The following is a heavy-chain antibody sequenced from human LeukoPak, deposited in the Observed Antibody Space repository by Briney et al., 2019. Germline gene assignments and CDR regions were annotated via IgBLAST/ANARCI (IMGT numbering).Heavy chain of an antibody. Sequence: PGGSLRLSCAASGFTFSDYYMSWIRQAPGKGLEWVSYISSSGSTIYYADSVKGRFTISRDNAKNSLYLQMNSLRAEDTAVYYCARNYYDSSGYCHLDYWGQGTLVTVSS. J-gene: IGHJ4*02. CDR3: ARNYYDSSGYCHLDY. CDR2: ISSSGSTI. D-gene: IGHD3-22*01. CDR1: GFTFSDYY. V-gene: IGHV3-11*04.